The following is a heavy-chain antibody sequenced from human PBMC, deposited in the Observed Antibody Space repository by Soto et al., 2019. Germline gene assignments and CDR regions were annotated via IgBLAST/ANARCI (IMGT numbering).Heavy chain of an antibody. D-gene: IGHD3-10*01. Sequence: QVQLVQSGAEVKKPGSSVKVSCKSSGGTFSSYTISWVRQAPGQGLEWMGMIIPILGIANYAQKFQGRVTITADKSTSTAYMELSSLRSEDTAVYCCAREAEEFEWFDPWGQGNLVPVSS. CDR3: AREAEEFEWFDP. V-gene: IGHV1-69*08. CDR1: GGTFSSYT. CDR2: IIPILGIA. J-gene: IGHJ5*02.